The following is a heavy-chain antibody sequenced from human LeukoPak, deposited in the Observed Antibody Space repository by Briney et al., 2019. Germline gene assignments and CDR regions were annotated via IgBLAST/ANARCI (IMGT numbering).Heavy chain of an antibody. CDR2: ISGSGGST. D-gene: IGHD2-15*01. Sequence: PGGSLRLSCAASGFTFSSYAMSWVRQAPGKGLEWVSAISGSGGSTYYADSVKGRFTISKDNSKNTLYLQMNCLRAEDTAVYYCAKDDAALGFIVVGAFDIWGQGTMVTVSS. J-gene: IGHJ3*02. V-gene: IGHV3-23*01. CDR1: GFTFSSYA. CDR3: AKDDAALGFIVVGAFDI.